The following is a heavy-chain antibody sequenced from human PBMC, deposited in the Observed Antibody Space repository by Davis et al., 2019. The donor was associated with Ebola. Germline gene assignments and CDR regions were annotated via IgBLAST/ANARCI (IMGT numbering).Heavy chain of an antibody. D-gene: IGHD2-2*01. V-gene: IGHV1-8*01. CDR2: MNPNSGNT. J-gene: IGHJ5*02. Sequence: AASVKVSCKASGCSFTSYDINWVRQATGQGLEWMGWMNPNSGNTGYVERFQGRVTMSRNTSISTAYMELSSLRSEDTALYYCARRDCSSTNCYSNWFDPWGQGTLVTVSS. CDR1: GCSFTSYD. CDR3: ARRDCSSTNCYSNWFDP.